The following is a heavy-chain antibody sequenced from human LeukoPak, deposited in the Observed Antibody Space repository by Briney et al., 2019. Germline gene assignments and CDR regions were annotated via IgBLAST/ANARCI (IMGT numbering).Heavy chain of an antibody. Sequence: SETLSLTCTVSGGSISSYYWSWIRQPAGKGLEWIGRIYTSGSTNYNPSLKSRVTMSVDTSKNQFSLKLSSVTLEDTSVYTCARESSGSTFDIWGQGTMVTVSS. V-gene: IGHV4-4*07. CDR3: ARESSGSTFDI. CDR2: IYTSGST. CDR1: GGSISSYY. D-gene: IGHD3-10*01. J-gene: IGHJ3*02.